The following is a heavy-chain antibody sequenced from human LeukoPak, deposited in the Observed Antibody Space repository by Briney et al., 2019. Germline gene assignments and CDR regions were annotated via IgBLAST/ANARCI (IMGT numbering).Heavy chain of an antibody. D-gene: IGHD3-3*01. Sequence: ASVKVSCKASGYTFTSYYMHWVRQAPGQGLEWMGIINPSGGSTSYAQKFQGRVTMTKDTSTSTVYMELSSLRSEDTAVYYCASGFLEWLLFVRYSFDYWGQGTLVTVSS. V-gene: IGHV1-46*01. CDR3: ASGFLEWLLFVRYSFDY. J-gene: IGHJ4*02. CDR1: GYTFTSYY. CDR2: INPSGGST.